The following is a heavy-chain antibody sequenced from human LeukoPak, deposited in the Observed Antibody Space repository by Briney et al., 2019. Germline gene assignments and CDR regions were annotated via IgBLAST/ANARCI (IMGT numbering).Heavy chain of an antibody. Sequence: PSETLSLTCTVSGGPISSYYWGWIRQPPGKGLEWIGSIYYSGSTYYNPSLKSRATISVDTSKNQFSLKLSSVTAADTAVYYCASYIVAIEGFDPWGQGTLVTVSS. V-gene: IGHV4-39*01. J-gene: IGHJ5*02. CDR1: GGPISSYY. D-gene: IGHD5-12*01. CDR3: ASYIVAIEGFDP. CDR2: IYYSGST.